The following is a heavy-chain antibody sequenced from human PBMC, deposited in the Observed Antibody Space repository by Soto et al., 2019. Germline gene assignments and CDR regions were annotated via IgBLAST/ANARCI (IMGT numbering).Heavy chain of an antibody. J-gene: IGHJ5*02. CDR2: IWYDGSDK. V-gene: IGHV3-33*01. D-gene: IGHD3-10*01. Sequence: QEQLVDSGGGVVQPGRSLTLSCAASGFTFSNYGMHWVRQAPGRGLELVAVIWYDGSDKYYASSVKGRFTVSRDNSRNTVWIQMNSLRAEDTAVYHCARDWGGPTRRGVVAPDLWGQGTLVTVSS. CDR1: GFTFSNYG. CDR3: ARDWGGPTRRGVVAPDL.